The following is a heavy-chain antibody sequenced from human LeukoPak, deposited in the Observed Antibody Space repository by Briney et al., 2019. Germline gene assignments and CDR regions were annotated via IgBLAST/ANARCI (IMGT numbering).Heavy chain of an antibody. J-gene: IGHJ4*02. CDR1: GFTFNTYA. CDR3: AKGGYDPDYYFDY. D-gene: IGHD3-16*01. Sequence: PGGSLRLSCAASGFTFNTYAMSWVRQAPGKGLEWVSLISWNGGSPFYADSVKGRFTISRDNSEDSLYLQMNSLRPEDTGMYYCAKGGYDPDYYFDYWGQGTLVTVSS. CDR2: ISWNGGSP. V-gene: IGHV3-43D*03.